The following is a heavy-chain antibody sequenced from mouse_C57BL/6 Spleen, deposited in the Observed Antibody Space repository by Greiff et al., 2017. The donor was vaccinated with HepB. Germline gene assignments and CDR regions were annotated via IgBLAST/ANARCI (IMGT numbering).Heavy chain of an antibody. CDR3: ARGGRLGRFFDY. CDR1: GYTFTSYW. J-gene: IGHJ2*01. D-gene: IGHD4-1*01. CDR2: IHPNSGST. Sequence: QVQLQQPGAELVKPGASVKLSCKASGYTFTSYWMHWVKPWPGQGLEWLGMIHPNSGSTNYNEKFKSKATLTVDKSSSTAYMQLSSLTSEDSAVYDCARGGRLGRFFDYWGQGTTRTVSS. V-gene: IGHV1-64*01.